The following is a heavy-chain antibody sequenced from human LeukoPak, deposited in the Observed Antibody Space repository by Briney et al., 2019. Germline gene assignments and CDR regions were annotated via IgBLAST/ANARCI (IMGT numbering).Heavy chain of an antibody. J-gene: IGHJ6*03. V-gene: IGHV3-66*01. Sequence: TGGSLRLSCAASGFTVSSNYMSWVRQAPGKGLEWVSVIYSGGSTYYADSVKGRFTISRDNSKNTLYLQMNSLRAEDTAVYYCAKFPGYYYYYMDVWGKGTTVTVSS. CDR1: GFTVSSNY. CDR2: IYSGGST. D-gene: IGHD2-21*01. CDR3: AKFPGYYYYYMDV.